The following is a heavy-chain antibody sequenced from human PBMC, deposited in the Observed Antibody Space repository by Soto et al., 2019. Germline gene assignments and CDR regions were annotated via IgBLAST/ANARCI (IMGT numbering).Heavy chain of an antibody. V-gene: IGHV3-74*01. Sequence: PGGSLRLSCAASGFTFSSYWMHWVRQAPGKELVWVSRINSDGSSTSYADSVKGRFTISRDNAKNTLYLQMNSLRAEDTAVYYCARDVFPGYSSGFYPWGQGTLVTVAS. J-gene: IGHJ5*02. CDR3: ARDVFPGYSSGFYP. CDR1: GFTFSSYW. CDR2: INSDGSST. D-gene: IGHD6-25*01.